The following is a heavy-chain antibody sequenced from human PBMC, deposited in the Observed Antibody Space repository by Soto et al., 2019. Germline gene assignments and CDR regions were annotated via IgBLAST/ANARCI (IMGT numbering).Heavy chain of an antibody. CDR1: GFTIGDYA. V-gene: IGHV3-49*03. J-gene: IGHJ4*02. D-gene: IGHD1-1*01. Sequence: PGGSLRLSCTASGFTIGDYAMSWFRQAPGKGLEWISLIRGKAYGGTTEYAASVKGRFTISRDDSESSVHLQMNSLKTEDTAVYYCIRGGAYDAFAYRGQGLLVTVSS. CDR2: IRGKAYGGTT. CDR3: IRGGAYDAFAY.